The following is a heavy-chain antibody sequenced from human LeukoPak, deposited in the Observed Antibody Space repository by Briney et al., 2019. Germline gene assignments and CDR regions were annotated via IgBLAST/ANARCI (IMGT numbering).Heavy chain of an antibody. D-gene: IGHD1-1*01. J-gene: IGHJ5*02. Sequence: GASVKVSCKASGYRFSSVGISWVRQAPGQGLEWIGWVSTYNSETNYAPKFQARVTMTEDTSTSTVFLEMWSLRADDTAVYYCVRDNWNEFDPWGQGTLVTVSS. V-gene: IGHV1-18*01. CDR2: VSTYNSET. CDR3: VRDNWNEFDP. CDR1: GYRFSSVG.